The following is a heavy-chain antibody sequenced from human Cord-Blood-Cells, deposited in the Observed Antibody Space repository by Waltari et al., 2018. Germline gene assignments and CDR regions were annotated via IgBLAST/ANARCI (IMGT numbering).Heavy chain of an antibody. CDR3: ARAPAIVVVPAAIMFDY. CDR2: INPNSGGT. D-gene: IGHD2-2*01. V-gene: IGHV1-2*02. Sequence: QVQLVQSGAEVKKPGASAKVSCKASGYTLAGSYMHWVRHAPGQGLEWMGWINPNSGGTNYAQKFQGRVTMTRDTSISTAYMELSRLRSDDTAVYYCARAPAIVVVPAAIMFDYWGQGTLVTVSS. CDR1: GYTLAGSY. J-gene: IGHJ4*02.